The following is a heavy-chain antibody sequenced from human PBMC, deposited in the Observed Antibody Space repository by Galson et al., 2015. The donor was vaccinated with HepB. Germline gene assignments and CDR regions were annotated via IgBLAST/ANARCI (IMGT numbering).Heavy chain of an antibody. CDR2: IVVGSGNT. CDR1: GFTFSSSA. V-gene: IGHV1-58*01. CDR3: AAGYYYGRSGQTPYFDY. Sequence: SVKVSCKASGFTFSSSAVQWVRQARGQRLEWIGWIVVGSGNTNSAQKFQERLTITRDMSTGTAYMELSSLRSEDTAVYYCAAGYYYGRSGQTPYFDYWGQGALVTVPS. J-gene: IGHJ4*02. D-gene: IGHD3-22*01.